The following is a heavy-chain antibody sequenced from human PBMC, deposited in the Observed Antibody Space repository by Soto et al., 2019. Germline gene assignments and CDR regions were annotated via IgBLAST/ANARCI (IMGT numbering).Heavy chain of an antibody. CDR1: GYSIRSGYF. CDR2: MYHSGIT. CDR3: AGYNWNYYFDP. J-gene: IGHJ5*02. Sequence: SETLSLTCAVSGYSIRSGYFWGWIRQPPGKGLEWIGSMYHSGITYYNLSLKSRVTISVDTSKNQLSLKLSSATAADTAVYYCAGYNWNYYFDPWGQGTLVTVSS. V-gene: IGHV4-38-2*01. D-gene: IGHD1-7*01.